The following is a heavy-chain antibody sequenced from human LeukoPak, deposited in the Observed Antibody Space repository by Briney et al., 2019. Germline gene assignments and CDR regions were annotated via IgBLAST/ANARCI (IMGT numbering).Heavy chain of an antibody. CDR3: ARGSGKGIAARPYYYYYGMDV. D-gene: IGHD6-6*01. CDR1: GGSISSGGYY. V-gene: IGHV4-31*03. CDR2: IYYSGST. J-gene: IGHJ6*02. Sequence: SQTLSLTCTVSGGSISSGGYYWSWIRQHPGKGLEWIGYIYYSGSTYYNPSLKSRVTISVDTSKNQFSLKLSSVTAADTAVYYCARGSGKGIAARPYYYYYGMDVWGQGTTVTVSS.